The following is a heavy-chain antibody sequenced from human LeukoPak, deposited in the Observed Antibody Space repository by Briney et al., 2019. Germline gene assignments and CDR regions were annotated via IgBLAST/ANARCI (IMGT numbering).Heavy chain of an antibody. V-gene: IGHV3-21*01. D-gene: IGHD1-20*01. CDR2: ITRSSTST. Sequence: GGSLRLSCAASGFTFSSYSMNWGRQAPGKGVEGVSSITRSSTSTYYTDSVRGRFTISRDNAKNSLYLQMNSLRAEDTAVYYCARDNWNDAPGGFDPWGQGTLVTVSS. CDR3: ARDNWNDAPGGFDP. CDR1: GFTFSSYS. J-gene: IGHJ5*02.